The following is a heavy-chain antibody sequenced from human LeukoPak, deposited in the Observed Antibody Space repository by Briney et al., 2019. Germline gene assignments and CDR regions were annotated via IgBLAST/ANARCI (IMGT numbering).Heavy chain of an antibody. CDR2: IYTSGST. Sequence: PSETLSLTCTVSGGSISSYYWSWIRQPAGKGLEWIGRIYTSGSTNYNPSLKSRVTMSVDTSKNQFSLKLSSVTAADTAVYYCARDVYGGPGYDLWPAEDYYYMDVWGKGTTVTVSS. D-gene: IGHD3-3*01. V-gene: IGHV4-4*07. J-gene: IGHJ6*03. CDR1: GGSISSYY. CDR3: ARDVYGGPGYDLWPAEDYYYMDV.